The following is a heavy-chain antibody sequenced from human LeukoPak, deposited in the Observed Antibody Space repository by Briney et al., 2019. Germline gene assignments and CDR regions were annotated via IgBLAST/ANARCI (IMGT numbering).Heavy chain of an antibody. CDR1: GFTFSTYA. J-gene: IGHJ4*02. Sequence: PGGSLRLSCATSGFTFSTYAVSWVRQAPGKGLEWVSLISGSGGNTYYADSVKGRFTISRDNSKNTLYLQMDRLRAEDTAIYYCAKKVSSSGGPYYSDYWGQGTLVTVSS. CDR3: AKKVSSSGGPYYSDY. CDR2: ISGSGGNT. V-gene: IGHV3-23*01. D-gene: IGHD6-19*01.